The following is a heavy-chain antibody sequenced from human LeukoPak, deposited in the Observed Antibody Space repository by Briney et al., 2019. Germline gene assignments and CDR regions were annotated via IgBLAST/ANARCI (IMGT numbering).Heavy chain of an antibody. Sequence: KSSETLSLTCAVYGGSFSGYYWSWIRQPPGKGLEWIGEINHSGSTNYNPSLKSRVTISVDTSKNQFSLKLSSVTAADTAVYYCARNQVVVPAAIDYWGQGTLVTVSS. D-gene: IGHD2-2*01. CDR3: ARNQVVVPAAIDY. CDR1: GGSFSGYY. CDR2: INHSGST. V-gene: IGHV4-34*01. J-gene: IGHJ4*02.